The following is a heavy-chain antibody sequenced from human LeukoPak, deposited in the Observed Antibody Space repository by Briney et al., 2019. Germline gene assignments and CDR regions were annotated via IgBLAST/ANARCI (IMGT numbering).Heavy chain of an antibody. V-gene: IGHV3-64*01. J-gene: IGHJ4*02. CDR1: GFTFRNHA. Sequence: GGSLRLSCAASGFTFRNHAMHCVRQAPGKGLEYVSAINSNGDSPYYGNSVKGRFTISRDNSKSTLYLQMGSLRPADTAVYYCAREERGLAIDYWGQGALVTVSS. D-gene: IGHD3/OR15-3a*01. CDR2: INSNGDSP. CDR3: AREERGLAIDY.